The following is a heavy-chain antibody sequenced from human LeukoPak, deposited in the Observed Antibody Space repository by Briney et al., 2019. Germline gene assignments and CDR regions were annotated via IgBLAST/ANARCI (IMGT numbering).Heavy chain of an antibody. CDR2: INQDGCEK. J-gene: IGHJ4*02. CDR3: ARRGSYSIHDC. V-gene: IGHV3-7*03. Sequence: GGSLRLSCAASGFTFRSYWMSWVRQAPGKGLEWVANINQDGCEKHFVDSVKGRFSISRDNAENSLYLQMNSLRAEDTAVYYCARRGSYSIHDCWGQGTLVTVSS. D-gene: IGHD2-15*01. CDR1: GFTFRSYW.